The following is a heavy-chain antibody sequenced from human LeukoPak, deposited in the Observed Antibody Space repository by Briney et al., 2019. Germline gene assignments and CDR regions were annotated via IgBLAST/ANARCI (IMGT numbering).Heavy chain of an antibody. CDR1: GFPFSSYA. V-gene: IGHV3-23*01. J-gene: IGHJ4*02. CDR3: AKNAGYSYGLYYFDY. D-gene: IGHD5-18*01. CDR2: IISSGDIT. Sequence: GGSLRLSCTASGFPFSSYAMSWVRLAPGKGLEWVSSIISSGDITYYPDSLKGRFTISRDNSKNTVYLQMDSLRADDSAVYYCAKNAGYSYGLYYFDYWGQGALVTVSS.